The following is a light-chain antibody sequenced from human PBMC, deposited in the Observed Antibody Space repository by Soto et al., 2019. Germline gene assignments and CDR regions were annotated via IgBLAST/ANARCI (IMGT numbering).Light chain of an antibody. CDR1: SSDVGGFNY. CDR3: TSYTSSSTYV. Sequence: QSVLTQPASVSGSPGQSITISCTGTSSDVGGFNYASWYQQHPGKAPKLMIYDVTNRPSGVSYRFSGSKSGNTASLTISGVQAEDEADYYCTSYTSSSTYVFGTGTKVTVL. CDR2: DVT. J-gene: IGLJ1*01. V-gene: IGLV2-14*03.